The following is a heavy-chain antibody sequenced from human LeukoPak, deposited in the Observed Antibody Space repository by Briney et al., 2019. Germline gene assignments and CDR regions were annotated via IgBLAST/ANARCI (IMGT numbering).Heavy chain of an antibody. V-gene: IGHV3-30*18. D-gene: IGHD1-26*01. Sequence: GGSLRLSCAASRFTFSNYVMHWVRQAPGKGLEWVAVISYDGSDKYYADSVKGRFTISRDNSKNTLYLQMNSLRAEDTAAYYCAKDPRRYRRTGGYFDYWGQGTLVTVSS. J-gene: IGHJ4*02. CDR2: ISYDGSDK. CDR3: AKDPRRYRRTGGYFDY. CDR1: RFTFSNYV.